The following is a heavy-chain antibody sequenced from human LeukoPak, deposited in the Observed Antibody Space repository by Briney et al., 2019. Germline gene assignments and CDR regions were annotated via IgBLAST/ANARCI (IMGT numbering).Heavy chain of an antibody. CDR3: ARVVIMPDYFDY. Sequence: ASVKVSCKASGGTFISYAISWVRQAPGQGLEWMGWISAYNGNTNYAQKLQGRVTMTTDTSTSTAYMELRSLRSDDTAVYYCARVVIMPDYFDYWGQGTLVTVSS. CDR2: ISAYNGNT. J-gene: IGHJ4*02. D-gene: IGHD3-3*01. CDR1: GGTFISYA. V-gene: IGHV1-18*01.